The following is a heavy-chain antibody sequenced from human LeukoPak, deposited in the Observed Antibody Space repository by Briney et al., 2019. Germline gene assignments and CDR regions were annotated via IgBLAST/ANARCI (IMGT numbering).Heavy chain of an antibody. CDR2: IYYSGSF. J-gene: IGHJ4*02. D-gene: IGHD3-22*01. CDR1: GGSISSSSYY. CDR3: ASQIVVATDY. Sequence: PSETLSLTCTVSGGSISSSSYYWAWIRQPPGKGPEWIGTIYYSGSFYYSPSLQSRVTISVDTSKNQFSLKLSSVTAADTAVYYCASQIVVATDYWGQGTLVTVSS. V-gene: IGHV4-39*01.